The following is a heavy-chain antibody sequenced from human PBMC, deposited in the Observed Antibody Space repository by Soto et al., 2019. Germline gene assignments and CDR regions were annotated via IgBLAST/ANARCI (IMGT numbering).Heavy chain of an antibody. D-gene: IGHD3-22*01. J-gene: IGHJ4*02. CDR2: INPNSGNT. CDR3: ARARGTITTSDY. CDR1: GYTFTSYA. Sequence: GASVKVSCKASGYTFTSYAMHWVRQATGQRLEWMGWINPNSGNTGYAQKFQGRITVTMDASRATAYMEPSSLRSEDTAVYFCARARGTITTSDYWGQGTPVTVSS. V-gene: IGHV1-8*02.